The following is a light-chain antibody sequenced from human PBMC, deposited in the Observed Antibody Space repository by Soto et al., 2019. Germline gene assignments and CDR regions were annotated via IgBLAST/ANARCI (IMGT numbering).Light chain of an antibody. Sequence: QSVLTQPPSASGTPGQRVTISCSGSSSNIGSKYVCLYQQLPGTAPKLLIYRNNQRPSGVPDRFSGSKSGTSASLAISGLRSEDEADYYCAAWDDSLSGPVFGGGTKVTVL. CDR1: SSNIGSKY. CDR3: AAWDDSLSGPV. J-gene: IGLJ2*01. V-gene: IGLV1-47*01. CDR2: RNN.